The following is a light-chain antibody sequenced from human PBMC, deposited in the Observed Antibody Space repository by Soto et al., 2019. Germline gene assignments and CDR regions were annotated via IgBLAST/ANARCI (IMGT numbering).Light chain of an antibody. CDR1: QSVSSN. J-gene: IGKJ4*01. CDR2: DAS. Sequence: EIVLTQSPATLSVSPGERATLSCRASQSVSSNLAWYQQKPGQAPRLLIYDASNRATGIPARFSGSGSGTDFTLTISSLEPEDFAVYYCQQRSNWPPNFGGGTKVDIK. CDR3: QQRSNWPPN. V-gene: IGKV3-11*01.